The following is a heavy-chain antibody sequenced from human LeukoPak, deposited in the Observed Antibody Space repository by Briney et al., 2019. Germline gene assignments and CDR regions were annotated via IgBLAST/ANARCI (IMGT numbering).Heavy chain of an antibody. J-gene: IGHJ5*02. V-gene: IGHV1-2*02. CDR2: IDPNSGDT. CDR1: HYTFTAHY. Sequence: ASVKVSCKAFHYTFTAHYIHWVRQAPGHGLEWMGWIDPNSGDTKYAQKFQGRVTMTRNTSISTAYMELSSLRSEDTAVYYCARATYYYDSSGHTFDPWGQGTLVTVSS. CDR3: ARATYYYDSSGHTFDP. D-gene: IGHD3-22*01.